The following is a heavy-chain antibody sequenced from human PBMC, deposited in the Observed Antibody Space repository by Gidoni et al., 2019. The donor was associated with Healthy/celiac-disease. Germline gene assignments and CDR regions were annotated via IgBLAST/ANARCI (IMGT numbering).Heavy chain of an antibody. CDR2: ISGSGGST. Sequence: EVQLLESGGGLVQPGGSLRLSCAAPGFTFSSYAMSWVRQAPGKGLEWVSAISGSGGSTYYAYSVKGRFTISRDNSKNTLYLQMNSLRAEDTAVYYCAKGTYYYDSSGYFDWYFDLWGRGTLVTVSS. D-gene: IGHD3-22*01. J-gene: IGHJ2*01. CDR3: AKGTYYYDSSGYFDWYFDL. CDR1: GFTFSSYA. V-gene: IGHV3-23*01.